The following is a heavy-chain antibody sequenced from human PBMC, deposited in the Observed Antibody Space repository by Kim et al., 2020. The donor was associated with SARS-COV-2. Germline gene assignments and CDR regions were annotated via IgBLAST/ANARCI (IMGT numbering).Heavy chain of an antibody. CDR3: ARESLSSSWYGAQDY. D-gene: IGHD6-13*01. CDR2: ISSSSSTI. Sequence: GGSLRLSCAASGFTFSSYSMNWVRQAPGKGLEWVSYISSSSSTIYYADSVKGRFTISRDNAKNSLYLQMNSLRDEDTAVYYCARESLSSSWYGAQDYWGQGPRVTVSS. CDR1: GFTFSSYS. J-gene: IGHJ4*02. V-gene: IGHV3-48*02.